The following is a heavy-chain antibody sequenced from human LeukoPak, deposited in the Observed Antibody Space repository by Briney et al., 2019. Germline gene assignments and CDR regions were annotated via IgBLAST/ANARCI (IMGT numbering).Heavy chain of an antibody. CDR2: ISSDGSIT. D-gene: IGHD3-22*01. J-gene: IGHJ4*02. CDR3: ARRVGSSESSYYFDY. CDR1: GFTFNIYW. Sequence: GGSLRLSCAASGFTFNIYWMHWVRQAPGKGLVWVSLISSDGSITSYADSVKGRFTISRDNAKNTVYLQMNSLRVEDTAVYYCARRVGSSESSYYFDYWGQGTLVTVTS. V-gene: IGHV3-74*01.